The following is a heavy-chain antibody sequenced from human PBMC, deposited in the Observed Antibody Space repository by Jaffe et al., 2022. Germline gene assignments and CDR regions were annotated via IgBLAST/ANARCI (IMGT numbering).Heavy chain of an antibody. CDR2: ISSSSSYI. J-gene: IGHJ3*02. Sequence: EVQLVESGGGLVKPGGSLRLSCAASGFTFSSYSMNWVRQAPGKGLEWVSSISSSSSYIYYADSVKGRFTISRDNAKNSLYLQMNSLRAEDTAVYYCARVGALLSTWGDQHDAFDIWGQGTMVTVSS. CDR3: ARVGALLSTWGDQHDAFDI. V-gene: IGHV3-21*01. CDR1: GFTFSSYS. D-gene: IGHD7-27*01.